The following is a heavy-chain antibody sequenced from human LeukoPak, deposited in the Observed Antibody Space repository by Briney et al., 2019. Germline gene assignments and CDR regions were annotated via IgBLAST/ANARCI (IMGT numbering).Heavy chain of an antibody. V-gene: IGHV4-39*01. J-gene: IGHJ4*02. D-gene: IGHD3-22*01. Sequence: SETLSLTCTVSGGSISSSSYYWGWIRQPPGKGLEWIGSIYYSGSTYYNPSLKSRVTISVDTSKNQFSLKLSSVPAADTAVYYCARGYYDSSGYYYFDYWGQGTLVTVSS. CDR2: IYYSGST. CDR3: ARGYYDSSGYYYFDY. CDR1: GGSISSSSYY.